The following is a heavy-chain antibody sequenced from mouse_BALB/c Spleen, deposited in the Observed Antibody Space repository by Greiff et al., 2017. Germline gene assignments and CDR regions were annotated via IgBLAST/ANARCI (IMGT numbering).Heavy chain of an antibody. Sequence: DVQLVESGGGLVKPGGSLKLSCAASGFTFSSYAMSWVRQSPEKRLEWVASISSGGSTYYPDSVKGRFTISRDNARNILYLQMSSLRSEDTAMYYCAREGLLEAMDYWGQGTSVTVSS. CDR1: GFTFSSYA. D-gene: IGHD2-3*01. V-gene: IGHV5-6-5*01. CDR3: AREGLLEAMDY. J-gene: IGHJ4*01. CDR2: ISSGGST.